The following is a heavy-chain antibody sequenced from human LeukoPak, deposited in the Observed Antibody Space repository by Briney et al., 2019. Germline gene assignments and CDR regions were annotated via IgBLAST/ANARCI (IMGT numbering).Heavy chain of an antibody. CDR1: GFTFSSYW. Sequence: GGSLRLSCAASGFTFSSYWMHWVRQAPGKGLVWVSLINSDGSSTSYADSVKGRFTISRDNAKNTLYLQMNSLRAEDTAVYYCARDQASRDYYYYYYIDVWGKGTTVTVSS. J-gene: IGHJ6*03. V-gene: IGHV3-74*01. CDR3: ARDQASRDYYYYYYIDV. CDR2: INSDGSST.